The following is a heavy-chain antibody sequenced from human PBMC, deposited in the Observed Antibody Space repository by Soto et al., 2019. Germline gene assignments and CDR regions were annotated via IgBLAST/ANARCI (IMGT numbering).Heavy chain of an antibody. D-gene: IGHD3-22*01. CDR3: ASIVRRDSGYSKFYYYYGMDV. CDR1: GGTFSSYA. Sequence: ASVKVSCKASGGTFSSYAISWVRQAPGQGLEWMGGINAGNGNTKYSQKFQGRVTITRDTSASTAYMELSSLRSEDTAVYYCASIVRRDSGYSKFYYYYGMDVWGQGTTVTVSS. J-gene: IGHJ6*02. CDR2: INAGNGNT. V-gene: IGHV1-3*01.